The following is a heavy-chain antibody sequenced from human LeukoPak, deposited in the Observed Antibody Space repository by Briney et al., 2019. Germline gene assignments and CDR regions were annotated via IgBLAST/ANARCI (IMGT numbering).Heavy chain of an antibody. CDR2: ISGSGGST. CDR1: GFTFSSYA. D-gene: IGHD2-2*01. J-gene: IGHJ4*02. Sequence: GGSLRLSCAASGFTFSSYAMSWVRQAPGKGLEWVSAISGSGGSTYYADSVKGRFTISRDNSMNTLYLQMNSLRAEDTAVYYCAKDLGYCSSTSCSGGDYWGQGTLVTVSS. V-gene: IGHV3-23*01. CDR3: AKDLGYCSSTSCSGGDY.